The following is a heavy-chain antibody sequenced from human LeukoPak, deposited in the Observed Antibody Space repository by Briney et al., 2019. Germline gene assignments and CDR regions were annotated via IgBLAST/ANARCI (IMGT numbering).Heavy chain of an antibody. CDR2: INNSGTT. Sequence: SETLSLTCAVYGGSFSGYYWTWIRQPPGTGLEWIAEINNSGTTNYNPSLKGRVTISIDTSKNQFSLKLSSVTAADTAVYYCASSRGYTSGLWYYYMDVWGKGTTVTVSS. D-gene: IGHD6-25*01. CDR3: ASSRGYTSGLWYYYMDV. J-gene: IGHJ6*03. CDR1: GGSFSGYY. V-gene: IGHV4-34*01.